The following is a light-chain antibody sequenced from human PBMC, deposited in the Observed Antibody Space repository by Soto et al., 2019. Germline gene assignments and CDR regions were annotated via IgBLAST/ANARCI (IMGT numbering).Light chain of an antibody. J-gene: IGKJ1*01. V-gene: IGKV3-15*01. CDR3: QQYNNWPRT. Sequence: EIVMTQSPATLSVSPGERATLSCRASQSVSSNLAWYQQKPGQAPRLLIYGASTRATGIPARFSGSGSGTEFTLTISSLQPEDFAVYYCQQYNNWPRTFGQGTKADIK. CDR1: QSVSSN. CDR2: GAS.